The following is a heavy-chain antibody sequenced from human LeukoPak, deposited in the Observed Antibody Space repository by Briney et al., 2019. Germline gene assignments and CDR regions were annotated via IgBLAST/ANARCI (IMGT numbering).Heavy chain of an antibody. CDR3: AKDQRTIFGVVTAYYYYYMDA. V-gene: IGHV3-30*02. D-gene: IGHD3-3*01. J-gene: IGHJ6*03. CDR1: GFTFSSYG. Sequence: GGSLRLSCAASGFTFSSYGMHWVRQAPGKGLEWVAFIRYDGRNKYYADSVKGRFTISRDNSKNTLYLQMNSLRAEDTAVYYCAKDQRTIFGVVTAYYYYYMDAWGKGTTVTVSS. CDR2: IRYDGRNK.